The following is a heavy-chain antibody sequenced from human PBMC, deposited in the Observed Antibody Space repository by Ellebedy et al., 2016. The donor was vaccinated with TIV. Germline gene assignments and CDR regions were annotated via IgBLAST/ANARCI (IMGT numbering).Heavy chain of an antibody. D-gene: IGHD2-15*01. CDR1: GFTFSSYS. CDR3: AKEPDIVVVVAATFYFDY. Sequence: PGGSLRLSCAASGFTFSSYSMNWVRQAPGKGLEWVSSISSSSSYIYYADSVKGRFTISRDNAKNSLYLQMNSLRAEDTAVYYCAKEPDIVVVVAATFYFDYWGQGTLVTVSS. CDR2: ISSSSSYI. V-gene: IGHV3-21*04. J-gene: IGHJ4*02.